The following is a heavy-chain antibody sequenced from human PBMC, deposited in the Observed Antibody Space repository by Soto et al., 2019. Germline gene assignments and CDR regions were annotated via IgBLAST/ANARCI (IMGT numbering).Heavy chain of an antibody. CDR3: AKSGAYSYGCGYFDY. V-gene: IGHV3-33*06. CDR1: GFTFSSYG. CDR2: IWYNGSNK. D-gene: IGHD5-18*01. J-gene: IGHJ4*02. Sequence: GGSLRLSCAASGFTFSSYGMHWVRQAPGKGLEWVAVIWYNGSNKYYADSVKGRFTISRDNSKNTLYLQMNSLRAEDTAVYYCAKSGAYSYGCGYFDYWGQGTLVTVSS.